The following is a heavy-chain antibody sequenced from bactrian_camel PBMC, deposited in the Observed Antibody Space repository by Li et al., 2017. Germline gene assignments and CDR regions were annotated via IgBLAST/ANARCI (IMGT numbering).Heavy chain of an antibody. D-gene: IGHD4*01. Sequence: HVQLVESGGGLVQPGESLRLSCAVTGFGYRRYCVAWFRQAPGKEREGVAAIDSDGTTTYADSVKGRFTFSKDNAKNTLTLLMNSLEPEDTAMYYCAAGYACGARDIATMRHWGQGTQVTVS. J-gene: IGHJ4*01. V-gene: IGHV3S26*01. CDR2: IDSDGTT. CDR3: AAGYACGARDIATMRH. CDR1: GFGYRRYC.